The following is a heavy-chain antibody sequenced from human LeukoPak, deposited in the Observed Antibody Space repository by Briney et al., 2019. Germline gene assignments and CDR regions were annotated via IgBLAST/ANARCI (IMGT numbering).Heavy chain of an antibody. CDR3: ARRYCSSTSCLHYFDY. CDR2: IYTSGSA. Sequence: PSETLSLTCTVSGGSISSYYWSWIRQPPGEGLEWIGYIYTSGSANYNPSLKSRVTISVDTSKNQFSLKLSSVTAADTAVYYCARRYCSSTSCLHYFDYWGQGTLVTVSS. J-gene: IGHJ4*02. V-gene: IGHV4-4*09. CDR1: GGSISSYY. D-gene: IGHD2-2*01.